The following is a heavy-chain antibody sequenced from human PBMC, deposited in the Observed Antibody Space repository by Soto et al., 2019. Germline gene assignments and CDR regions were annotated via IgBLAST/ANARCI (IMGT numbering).Heavy chain of an antibody. V-gene: IGHV1-69*13. CDR1: GGTFSSYA. Sequence: ASVKVSCKASGGTFSSYAISWVRQAPGQGLEWMGGIIPIFGTANYAQKFQGRVTITADESTSTAYMELSSLRSEDTAVYYCASSTSMATISVFDHWGQGTLVTVSS. CDR2: IIPIFGTA. CDR3: ASSTSMATISVFDH. J-gene: IGHJ4*02. D-gene: IGHD5-12*01.